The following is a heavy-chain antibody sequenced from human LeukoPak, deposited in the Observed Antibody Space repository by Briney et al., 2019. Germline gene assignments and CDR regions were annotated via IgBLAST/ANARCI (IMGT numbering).Heavy chain of an antibody. V-gene: IGHV4-34*01. D-gene: IGHD3-10*01. CDR1: GGSFSGYY. CDR2: INHSGST. J-gene: IGHJ4*02. CDR3: ARGGDYYGSGRRRAFDY. Sequence: SETLSLTCAVYGGSFSGYYWSWIRQPPGKGLEWIGEINHSGSTNHNPSLKSRVTISVDTSKNQFSLKLSSVTAADTAVYYCARGGDYYGSGRRRAFDYWGQGTLVTVSS.